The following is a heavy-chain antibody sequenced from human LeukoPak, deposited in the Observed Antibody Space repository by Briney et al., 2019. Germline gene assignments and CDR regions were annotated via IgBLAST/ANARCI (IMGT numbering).Heavy chain of an antibody. CDR3: ARDNWVDC. V-gene: IGHV3-21*04. Sequence: GGSLRLSCAASGFTFSSYSMNWVRQAPGKGLEWVSSISSSSYIYYADSVKGRFTTSRDNAKNSLYLQMNSLKVEDTAIYYCARDNWVDCWGQGTLVTVSS. J-gene: IGHJ5*01. CDR1: GFTFSSYS. CDR2: ISSSSYI.